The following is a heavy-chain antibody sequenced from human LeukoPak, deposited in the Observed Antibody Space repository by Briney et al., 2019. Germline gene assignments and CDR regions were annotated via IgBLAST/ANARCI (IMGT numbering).Heavy chain of an antibody. J-gene: IGHJ6*03. D-gene: IGHD2-2*01. CDR3: ARHRTDYYYYMDV. CDR1: GYSFTSYW. Sequence: GESLQISCKGSGYSFTSYWIGWVRQMPGKGLEWMGIIYPGDSDTRYSPSFQGQVTISADKSITTAYLQWSSLKASDTAMYYWARHRTDYYYYMDVWGKGTTVTISS. V-gene: IGHV5-51*01. CDR2: IYPGDSDT.